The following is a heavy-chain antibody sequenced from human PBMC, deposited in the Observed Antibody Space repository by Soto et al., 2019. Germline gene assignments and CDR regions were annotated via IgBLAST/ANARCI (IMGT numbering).Heavy chain of an antibody. D-gene: IGHD2-8*01. CDR3: ARDDYSTTGRNIGFDD. V-gene: IGHV3-30-3*01. Sequence: QVQLVESGGGVVQPGRSLRLSCAASGFTFRNYAMHWVRQVPQAQGKGLEWVAVISYDGINQFYADSVRGRFTISRDDSNSPLYLQMNSLRADDTAVYYCARDDYSTTGRNIGFDDWGQGTLVTVSS. J-gene: IGHJ4*02. CDR2: ISYDGINQ. CDR1: GFTFRNYA.